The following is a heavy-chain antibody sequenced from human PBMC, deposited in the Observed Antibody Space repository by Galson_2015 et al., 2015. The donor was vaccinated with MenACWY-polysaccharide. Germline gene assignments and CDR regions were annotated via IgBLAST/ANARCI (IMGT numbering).Heavy chain of an antibody. CDR2: IYWDGDN. CDR3: AHVMITFGGVIGDDAFDV. CDR1: GFSLITDGVG. J-gene: IGHJ3*01. V-gene: IGHV2-5*02. D-gene: IGHD3-16*01. Sequence: PALVTPTPTLTLTCTFSGFSLITDGVGVNWIRQPPGKALEWLAAIYWDGDNRYSPSLRSRLTVTKDTSKNQVVLTMTNMDPVDTATYYCAHVMITFGGVIGDDAFDVWGQGTMVTVSS.